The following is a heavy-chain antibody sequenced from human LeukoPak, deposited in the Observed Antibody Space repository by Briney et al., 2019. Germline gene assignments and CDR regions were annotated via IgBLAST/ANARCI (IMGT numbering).Heavy chain of an antibody. D-gene: IGHD2-2*01. CDR3: ARAPLRYCSSTSCRDY. J-gene: IGHJ4*02. V-gene: IGHV4-38-2*01. CDR2: IYHSGST. CDR1: GYSISSGYY. Sequence: PSETLSLTCAVSGYSISSGYYWGWIRQPPGKGLEWIGSIYHSGSTYYNLSLKSRVTISVDTSKNQFSLRLSSVTAADTAVYYCARAPLRYCSSTSCRDYWGQGTLVTVSS.